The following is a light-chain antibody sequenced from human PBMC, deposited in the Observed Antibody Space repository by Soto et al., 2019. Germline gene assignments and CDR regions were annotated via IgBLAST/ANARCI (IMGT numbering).Light chain of an antibody. CDR3: QQYSNWPPIT. V-gene: IGKV1-16*01. Sequence: DIQLTQSPSSLSASLGDRVTISCRASQNIDNYLHWYQQKSGKAPEALIYAASSLRDGVASRFSGSGYGTEFTLTISSLQSEDFAVYYCQQYSNWPPITFGQGTRLEI. CDR1: QNIDNY. CDR2: AAS. J-gene: IGKJ5*01.